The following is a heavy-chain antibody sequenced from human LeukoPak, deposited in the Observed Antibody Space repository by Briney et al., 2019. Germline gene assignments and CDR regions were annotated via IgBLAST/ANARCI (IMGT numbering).Heavy chain of an antibody. Sequence: GGSLRLSCAASGFTFTSYAMSWVRQAPGKGLEWVSTISKSGGITYYADSVKGRFTISRDNSKNTLYLQMNSLRAEDTAVYYCAKTLRPLWGPFDYWGQGTLVTVSS. CDR2: ISKSGGIT. V-gene: IGHV3-23*01. D-gene: IGHD5-12*01. CDR3: AKTLRPLWGPFDY. J-gene: IGHJ4*02. CDR1: GFTFTSYA.